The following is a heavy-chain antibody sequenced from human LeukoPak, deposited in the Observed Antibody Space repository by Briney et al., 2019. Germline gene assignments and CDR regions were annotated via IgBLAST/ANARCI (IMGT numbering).Heavy chain of an antibody. D-gene: IGHD5-18*01. J-gene: IGHJ4*02. CDR1: GFTFSSYA. CDR3: ARVNTAMALFDY. Sequence: PGGSLRLSCAASGFTFSSYAMHWVRQAPGKGLEYVSAISSNGGSTYYANSVKGRFTISRDNSKNTLYLQMNSLRAEDTAVYYCARVNTAMALFDYWGQGTLVTVSS. CDR2: ISSNGGST. V-gene: IGHV3-64*01.